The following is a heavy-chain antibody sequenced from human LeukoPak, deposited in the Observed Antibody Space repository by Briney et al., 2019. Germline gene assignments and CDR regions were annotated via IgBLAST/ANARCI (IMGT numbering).Heavy chain of an antibody. V-gene: IGHV1-69*13. D-gene: IGHD3-10*01. J-gene: IGHJ6*03. CDR1: GGTFSSYA. CDR2: IIPFFGTA. CDR3: ARLDYFGSGLYYYMDV. Sequence: SVKVSCKASGGTFSSYAISWVRQAPGQGLEWMGGIIPFFGTANYAQKFQGRVTITADESTNTAYMELSSLRSEDTAVYYCARLDYFGSGLYYYMDVWGKGTTVTISS.